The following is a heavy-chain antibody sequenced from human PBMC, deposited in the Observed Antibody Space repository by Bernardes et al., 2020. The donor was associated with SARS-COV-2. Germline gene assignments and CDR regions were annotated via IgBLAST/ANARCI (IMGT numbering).Heavy chain of an antibody. CDR1: AVTVKNYA. Sequence: GGSLRLSCAVSAVTVKNYAMSWVRQAPGKGLEWVSGIIYPGNSEATYSPSFQGQVTFSVDKSTDTAYLQWGSLKASDTAIYYCARHQQHYQLLYDSLDVWGQGTTVTVSS. D-gene: IGHD2-2*01. V-gene: IGHV5-51*01. J-gene: IGHJ6*02. CDR2: IYPGNSEA. CDR3: ARHQQHYQLLYDSLDV.